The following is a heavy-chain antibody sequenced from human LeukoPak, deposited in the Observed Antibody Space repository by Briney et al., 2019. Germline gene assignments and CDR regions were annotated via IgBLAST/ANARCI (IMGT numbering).Heavy chain of an antibody. CDR2: ISAYDGNT. J-gene: IGHJ4*02. CDR3: ARVLSEYYYDSSGYNDY. Sequence: ASVKVSCKASGYTFTSYGISWVRQAPGQGLEWMGWISAYDGNTNYAQKLQGRVTMTTDTSTSTAYMELRSLRSDDTAVYYCARVLSEYYYDSSGYNDYWGQGTLVTVSS. D-gene: IGHD3-22*01. CDR1: GYTFTSYG. V-gene: IGHV1-18*01.